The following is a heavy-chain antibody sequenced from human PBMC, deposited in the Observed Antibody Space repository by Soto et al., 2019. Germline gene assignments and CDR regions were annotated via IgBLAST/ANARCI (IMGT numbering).Heavy chain of an antibody. J-gene: IGHJ4*02. CDR3: ARSPWDY. Sequence: GGSLRLSCAASGFTFSTCSMNWVRQAPGKGLEWVSYISTSSSTKYYADTVKGRFTISRDNAKNSLYQQMHSLRDEDTAVYYCARSPWDYWGQGTLVTVSS. CDR2: ISTSSSTK. V-gene: IGHV3-48*02. CDR1: GFTFSTCS.